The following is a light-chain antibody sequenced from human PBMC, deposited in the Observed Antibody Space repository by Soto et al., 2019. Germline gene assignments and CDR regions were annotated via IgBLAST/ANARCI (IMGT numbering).Light chain of an antibody. V-gene: IGKV3-15*01. CDR3: QQYNNWPPLT. J-gene: IGKJ4*01. CDR2: GAS. CDR1: ESVGSN. Sequence: EVVMTQSPATLSLSPGEGTTLFCRASESVGSNLAWYQQKPGQAPRLLIYGASTRASGVPARFTGSGSGTEYTLTIRSLQSEDFAIYYCQQYNNWPPLTFGGGTKVEIK.